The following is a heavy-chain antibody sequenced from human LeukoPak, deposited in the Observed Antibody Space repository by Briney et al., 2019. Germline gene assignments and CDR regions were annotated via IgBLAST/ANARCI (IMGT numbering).Heavy chain of an antibody. J-gene: IGHJ5*02. CDR3: ANKALAWIS. V-gene: IGHV3-48*02. CDR1: GFXFSSFG. D-gene: IGHD2-2*03. CDR2: ISDSSSLT. Sequence: PGGSLRLSCAASGFXFSSFGINWVRQAPGKGLEWVSYISDSSSLTYYADSVKGRFTISRDNAKNSLSLQLNSLRDEDTAVYYCANKALAWISWGQGTLVTVSS.